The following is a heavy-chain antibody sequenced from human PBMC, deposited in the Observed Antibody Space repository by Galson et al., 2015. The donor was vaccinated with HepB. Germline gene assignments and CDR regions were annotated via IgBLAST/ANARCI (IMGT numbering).Heavy chain of an antibody. CDR2: INAGNGNS. V-gene: IGHV1-3*01. Sequence: SVKVSCKASGYTFTSYAMHWVRQAPGQRLEWMGWINAGNGNSKYSQKFQGRVTITRDTSANTAYMELSSLRSEDTAVYYCARGRAYSGYPLEASGSLFDYWGQGTLVTVSS. J-gene: IGHJ4*02. CDR1: GYTFTSYA. CDR3: ARGRAYSGYPLEASGSLFDY. D-gene: IGHD5-12*01.